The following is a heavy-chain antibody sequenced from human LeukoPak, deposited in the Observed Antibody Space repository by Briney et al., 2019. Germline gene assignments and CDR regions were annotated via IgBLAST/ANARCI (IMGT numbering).Heavy chain of an antibody. J-gene: IGHJ4*02. CDR3: ARDRGLGGSVVGRIYYFDY. D-gene: IGHD1-26*01. CDR1: GGTFSSYA. Sequence: SVKVSCKASGGTFSSYAISWVRQAPGQGLEWMGGIIPIFGTANYAQKFQGRVTITTDESTSTAYMELSSLRSEDTAVYYCARDRGLGGSVVGRIYYFDYWGQGTLVTVSS. CDR2: IIPIFGTA. V-gene: IGHV1-69*05.